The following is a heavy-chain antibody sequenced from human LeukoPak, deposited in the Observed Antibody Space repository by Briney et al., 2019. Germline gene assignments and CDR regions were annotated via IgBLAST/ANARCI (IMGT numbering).Heavy chain of an antibody. D-gene: IGHD6-13*01. J-gene: IGHJ4*02. CDR1: GYTFTSYG. CDR3: ATAQSSRWPPAPIHY. V-gene: IGHV1-18*01. Sequence: RASVKVSCKASGYTFTSYGISWVRQAPGQGLEWMGWISAYNGNTNYAQKLQGRVTMTTDTSTSTAYMELRSLRSDDTAVYYCATAQSSRWPPAPIHYWGQGTLVTVSS. CDR2: ISAYNGNT.